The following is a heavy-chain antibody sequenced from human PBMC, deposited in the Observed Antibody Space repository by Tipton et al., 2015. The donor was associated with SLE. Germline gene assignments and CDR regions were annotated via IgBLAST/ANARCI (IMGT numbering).Heavy chain of an antibody. V-gene: IGHV1-2*02. J-gene: IGHJ3*02. CDR1: GYTFIDYY. Sequence: QVQLVQSGADMKKPGASVRVSCEASGYTFIDYYIHWVRQVPGQGFEWLGWINPKSGGTNYGEKFQDRVTMTRDTSTSTAYMELRSLRSDDTAVYYCATYSSSWPDAFDIWGQGTMVTVSS. D-gene: IGHD6-13*01. CDR3: ATYSSSWPDAFDI. CDR2: INPKSGGT.